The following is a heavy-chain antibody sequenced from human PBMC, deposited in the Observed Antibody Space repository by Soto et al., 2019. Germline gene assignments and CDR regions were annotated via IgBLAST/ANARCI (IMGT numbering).Heavy chain of an antibody. V-gene: IGHV4-59*01. CDR1: GDSIRSYF. CDR2: IPYSGGP. D-gene: IGHD2-8*01. Sequence: QVQLQESGPGLVKPSETLSLTCNVSGDSIRSYFWSWIRQPPGKGLEWIGYIPYSGGPTYNPSLTSRVTISIDTSKKQFSLRMTSVTAADTAVYYCASSKMGLISVLETWGQGTLVTVSA. J-gene: IGHJ5*02. CDR3: ASSKMGLISVLET.